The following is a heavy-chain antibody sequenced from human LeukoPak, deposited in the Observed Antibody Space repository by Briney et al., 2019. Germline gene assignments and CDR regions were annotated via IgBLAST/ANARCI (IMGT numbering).Heavy chain of an antibody. D-gene: IGHD2-8*01. V-gene: IGHV3-33*01. J-gene: IGHJ3*01. CDR2: IWYDGSNK. CDR3: ARDDTLPDNGLDA. CDR1: GFTFSSYG. Sequence: PGGSLRLSCAASGFTFSSYGMHWVRQAPGKGLEWVAVIWYDGSNKYYADSVKGRFTISRDNSKNMLFLQVNSLRVEDSAVYFCARDDTLPDNGLDAWGQGTMVTVSS.